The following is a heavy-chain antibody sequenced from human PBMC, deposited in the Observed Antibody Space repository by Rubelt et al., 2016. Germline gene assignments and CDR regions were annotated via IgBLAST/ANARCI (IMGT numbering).Heavy chain of an antibody. J-gene: IGHJ4*02. CDR1: GGSISSSSYY. V-gene: IGHV4-39*07. Sequence: QLQLRESGPGLVKPSETLSLTCTVSGGSISSSSYYWGWIRQPPGKGLEWIGSIYYSGSTYYNPSLKGRVTISVDTSKNQFSLKLSSVTAADTAVYYCARVKIVVALYYFDYWGQGTLVTVSS. D-gene: IGHD3-22*01. CDR2: IYYSGST. CDR3: ARVKIVVALYYFDY.